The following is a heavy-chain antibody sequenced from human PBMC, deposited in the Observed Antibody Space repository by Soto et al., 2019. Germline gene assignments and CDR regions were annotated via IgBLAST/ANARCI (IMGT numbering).Heavy chain of an antibody. Sequence: GGSLRLSCAASGFTFSSYSMNWVRPAPGKGLEWVSSISSSSSYIYYADSVKGRFTISRDNAKNSLYLQMNSLRAEDTAVYYCAMIVVVTPSRDYWGQGTLVTVSS. V-gene: IGHV3-21*01. J-gene: IGHJ4*02. CDR2: ISSSSSYI. D-gene: IGHD3-22*01. CDR1: GFTFSSYS. CDR3: AMIVVVTPSRDY.